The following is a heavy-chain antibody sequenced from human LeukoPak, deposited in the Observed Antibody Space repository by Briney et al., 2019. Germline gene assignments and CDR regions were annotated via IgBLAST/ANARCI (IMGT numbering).Heavy chain of an antibody. V-gene: IGHV3-23*01. CDR1: GFTLSSYA. CDR2: ISGSADNT. Sequence: AGGSLRLSCTASGFTLSSYAMSWVRQAPGEGLEWVSTISGSADNTNYAEAVKGRFTISRDNSKNTLYLQMNSLRAEDTAVYYCAKDQGGHADYWGQGTLVTVSS. D-gene: IGHD2-15*01. CDR3: AKDQGGHADY. J-gene: IGHJ4*02.